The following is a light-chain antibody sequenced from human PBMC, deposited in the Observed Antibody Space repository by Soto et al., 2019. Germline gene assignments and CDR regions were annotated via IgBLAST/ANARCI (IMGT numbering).Light chain of an antibody. CDR3: TYYIGRGLVV. CDR1: SGSVSTTYY. J-gene: IGLJ2*01. V-gene: IGLV8-61*01. Sequence: QTVVTQEPSFSVSPGGTVTLTCGLTSGSVSTTYYPSWYQQPPGQAPRTLIYSTNIRSSGVPDRFSGSILGNNAPLTITGAHEDEESYYHCTYYIGRGLVVFGGGTKLTVL. CDR2: STN.